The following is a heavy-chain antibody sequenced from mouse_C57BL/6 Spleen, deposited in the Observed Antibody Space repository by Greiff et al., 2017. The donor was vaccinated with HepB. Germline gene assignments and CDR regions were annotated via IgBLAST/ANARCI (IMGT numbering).Heavy chain of an antibody. V-gene: IGHV5-9*01. D-gene: IGHD1-1*01. Sequence: EVKLVESGGGLVKPGGSLKLSCAASGFTFSSYTMSWVRQTPEKRLEWVATISGGGGNTYYPDSVKGRFTISRDNAKNTLYLQMRSLRSEDTAWYYCARAYYYGSNLWCAYWGQGTLVTVSA. CDR1: GFTFSSYT. J-gene: IGHJ3*01. CDR3: ARAYYYGSNLWCAY. CDR2: ISGGGGNT.